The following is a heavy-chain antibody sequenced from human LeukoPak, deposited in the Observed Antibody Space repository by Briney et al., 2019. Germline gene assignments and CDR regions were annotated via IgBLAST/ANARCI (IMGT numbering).Heavy chain of an antibody. Sequence: GRSLRLSCAASGFTFSSYGMHWVRQAPGKGLEWVAVISYDGSNKYYADSVKGRFTISRDNSKNTLYLQMNSLRAEDTAVYYCAKDPGSSLDYWGQGTLVTVSS. D-gene: IGHD2-15*01. CDR3: AKDPGSSLDY. CDR1: GFTFSSYG. V-gene: IGHV3-30*18. J-gene: IGHJ4*02. CDR2: ISYDGSNK.